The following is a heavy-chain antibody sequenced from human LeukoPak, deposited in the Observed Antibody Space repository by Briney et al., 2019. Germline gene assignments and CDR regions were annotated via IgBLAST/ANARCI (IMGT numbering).Heavy chain of an antibody. Sequence: PGGSLRLSCAASGFTFSSYWMSWVRQAPGKGLEWVANIKQDGSEKYYVDSVKGRFTISRDNAKNSLYLQMNSLRAKDTAVYYCARATNDYVWGSYRLNAFDIWGQGTMVTVSS. J-gene: IGHJ3*02. D-gene: IGHD3-16*02. V-gene: IGHV3-7*01. CDR1: GFTFSSYW. CDR2: IKQDGSEK. CDR3: ARATNDYVWGSYRLNAFDI.